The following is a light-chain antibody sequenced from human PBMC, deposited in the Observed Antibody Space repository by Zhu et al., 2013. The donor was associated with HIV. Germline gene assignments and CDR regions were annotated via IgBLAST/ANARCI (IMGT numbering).Light chain of an antibody. CDR2: WAS. Sequence: DIVMTQSPNSLAVSLGERATIKCKSSQTILYTSINKNSLSWFQLKPGQPPKLLIYWASFRATGVPDRFSGSGSGTEFSLTITRLEPEDFAEYFCQQYGRSPLTFGGGTKVEIK. J-gene: IGKJ4*01. CDR1: QTILYTSINKNS. CDR3: QQYGRSPLT. V-gene: IGKV4-1*01.